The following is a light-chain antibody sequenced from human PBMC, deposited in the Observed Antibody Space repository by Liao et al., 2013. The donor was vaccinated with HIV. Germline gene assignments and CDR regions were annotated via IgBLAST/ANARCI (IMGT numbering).Light chain of an antibody. CDR2: YDR. CDR3: HVWDRSSDVV. V-gene: IGLV3-21*01. Sequence: SYELTQPPSLSVAPGKTATIACGGNNLGSKSVHWYQQKPGQAPVLVIYYDRDRPSGIPERFSGSNSGNTATLTISRVEAGDEADYYCHVWDRSSDVVFGGGTKLTVL. CDR1: NLGSKS. J-gene: IGLJ2*01.